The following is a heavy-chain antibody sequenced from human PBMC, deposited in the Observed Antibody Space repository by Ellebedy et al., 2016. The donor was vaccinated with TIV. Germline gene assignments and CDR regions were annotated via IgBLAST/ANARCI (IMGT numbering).Heavy chain of an antibody. D-gene: IGHD4-17*01. Sequence: GGSLRLXXAASGFTFSSYSMNWVRQAPGKGLEWVSVIYSGGSTYYADSVKGRFTISRDNSKNTLYLQMNSLRAEDTAVYYCARVQGEDYGVAFDIWGQGTMVTVSS. V-gene: IGHV3-53*01. CDR3: ARVQGEDYGVAFDI. CDR1: GFTFSSYS. CDR2: IYSGGST. J-gene: IGHJ3*02.